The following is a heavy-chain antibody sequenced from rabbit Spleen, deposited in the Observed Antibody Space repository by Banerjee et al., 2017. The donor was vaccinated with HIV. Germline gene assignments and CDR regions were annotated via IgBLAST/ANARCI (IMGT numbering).Heavy chain of an antibody. V-gene: IGHV1S45*01. J-gene: IGHJ6*01. CDR3: ARDTSSTFSSYGMAL. D-gene: IGHD1-1*01. Sequence: QEQVVESGGGLVQPGGSLALTCKASGFAFSENAVMCWVRQAPGKGLTWIACINAVTGKAGYASWTKGRFAFSRTSSTTVTLQMTSLTAADTATYFCARDTSSTFSSYGMALWAPGTLVTVS. CDR2: INAVTGKA. CDR1: GFAFSENAV.